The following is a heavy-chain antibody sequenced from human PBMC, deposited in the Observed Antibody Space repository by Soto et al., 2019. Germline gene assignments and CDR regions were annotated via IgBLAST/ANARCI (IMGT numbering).Heavy chain of an antibody. CDR3: ARHISTFRYYYYAMDV. D-gene: IGHD2-2*01. CDR1: GYTFTDYW. V-gene: IGHV5-51*01. J-gene: IGHJ6*02. Sequence: GESLKISCKGSGYTFTDYWIGWVRQLPGKGLEWMGIIYPGDSDTRYSPSFQGHVTITVDKSTSTAYLQWNTLKASDTAMYYCARHISTFRYYYYAMDVWGQGTTVTVSS. CDR2: IYPGDSDT.